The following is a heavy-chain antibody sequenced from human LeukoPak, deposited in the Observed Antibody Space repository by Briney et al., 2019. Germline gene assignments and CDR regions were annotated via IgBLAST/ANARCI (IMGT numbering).Heavy chain of an antibody. CDR3: ARDADQYCSGGSCYYYYYYYMDV. J-gene: IGHJ6*03. V-gene: IGHV3-21*01. Sequence: GGSLRLSCAASGFTFSSYSMNWVRQAPGKWLEWVSSISSSSSYIYYADSVKGRFTISRDNAKNSLYLQMNSLRAEDTAVYYCARDADQYCSGGSCYYYYYYYMDVWGKGTTVTVSS. CDR1: GFTFSSYS. CDR2: ISSSSSYI. D-gene: IGHD2-15*01.